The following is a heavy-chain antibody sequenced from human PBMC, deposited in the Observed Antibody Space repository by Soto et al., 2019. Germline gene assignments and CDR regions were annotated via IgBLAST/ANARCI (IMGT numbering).Heavy chain of an antibody. CDR3: ARYLYPQVALCGVVGSGYFDY. CDR2: INAGNGNT. D-gene: IGHD3-3*01. CDR1: GYTFTSYA. V-gene: IGHV1-3*01. Sequence: QVRLVQSGAEVKKPGASVKVSCKASGYTFTSYAMHWVRQPPGQRLGWIGRINAGNGNTKYSQKFLGRVTITRDTSASIAYMELSSLRSEDTAVYYCARYLYPQVALCGVVGSGYFDYWGQGTLVTASS. J-gene: IGHJ4*02.